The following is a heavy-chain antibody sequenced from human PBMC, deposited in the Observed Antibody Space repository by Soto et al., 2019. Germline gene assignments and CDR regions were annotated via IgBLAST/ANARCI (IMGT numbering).Heavy chain of an antibody. Sequence: ASVKVSCTASGNTFSDNAFSWVRQAPGKGLEWMGWISAYSGDTDYAQKFQGRVTMTTDTSTNTVYMDLRSLRSDDTAVYYCARDGYCSGTTCFHRNYFYFGIDVWG. CDR3: ARDGYCSGTTCFHRNYFYFGIDV. CDR2: ISAYSGDT. CDR1: GNTFSDNA. V-gene: IGHV1-18*04. D-gene: IGHD2-2*01. J-gene: IGHJ6*02.